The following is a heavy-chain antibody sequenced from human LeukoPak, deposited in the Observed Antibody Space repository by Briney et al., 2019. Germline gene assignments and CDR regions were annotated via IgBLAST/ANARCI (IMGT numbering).Heavy chain of an antibody. J-gene: IGHJ6*03. CDR3: ARHYSEFWSGVNYYYYYMDV. D-gene: IGHD3-3*01. CDR1: GGSISSHY. Sequence: SETLSLTCTVSGGSISSHYWNWIRQSPGKGLEWIGYIHYSGSSNYNPSLKSRVTISVDTSKNQFSLKLSSVTAADTAVYYCARHYSEFWSGVNYYYYYMDVWGKGTTVTVSS. V-gene: IGHV4-59*08. CDR2: IHYSGSS.